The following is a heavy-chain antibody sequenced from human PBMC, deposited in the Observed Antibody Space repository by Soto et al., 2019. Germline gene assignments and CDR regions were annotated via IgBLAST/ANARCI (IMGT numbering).Heavy chain of an antibody. CDR1: GGTFSSYA. J-gene: IGHJ5*02. V-gene: IGHV1-69*13. CDR2: IIPIFGTA. CDR3: ASADYYDSSGYLNWFDP. Sequence: SVKVSCKASGGTFSSYAISWVRQAPGQGLEWMGGIIPIFGTANYAQKFQGRVTITADESTSTAYMELSSLRSEDTAVYYCASADYYDSSGYLNWFDPWGQGTLVTVSS. D-gene: IGHD3-22*01.